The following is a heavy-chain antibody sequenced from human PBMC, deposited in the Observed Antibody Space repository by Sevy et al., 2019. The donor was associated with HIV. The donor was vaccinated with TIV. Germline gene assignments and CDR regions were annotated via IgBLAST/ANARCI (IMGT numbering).Heavy chain of an antibody. J-gene: IGHJ4*02. Sequence: GGSLRLSCAASGFSLETYWMNWVRLAPGKPLEWVANINEDDTVKDYVDSVKGRFTIFRDNGRNLVYLVMNNLRVEDTALYYCVRAIQSEGSFWGQGTLVTVSS. CDR2: INEDDTVK. V-gene: IGHV3-7*04. CDR1: GFSLETYW. D-gene: IGHD2-2*02. CDR3: VRAIQSEGSF.